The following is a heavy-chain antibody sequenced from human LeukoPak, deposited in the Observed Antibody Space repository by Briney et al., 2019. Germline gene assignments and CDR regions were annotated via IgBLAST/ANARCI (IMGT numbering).Heavy chain of an antibody. CDR3: ARDRGDGYYDAFDI. D-gene: IGHD5-24*01. CDR2: IKQDGSEK. V-gene: IGHV3-7*01. Sequence: GGSLRLSCAASGVTFSRYGMSWGPHAPGKGLEWVANIKQDGSEKYYVDSVKGRFTISRDNAKNSLYLQMNSLRAEDTAVYYCARDRGDGYYDAFDIWGQGTMVTVSS. J-gene: IGHJ3*02. CDR1: GVTFSRYG.